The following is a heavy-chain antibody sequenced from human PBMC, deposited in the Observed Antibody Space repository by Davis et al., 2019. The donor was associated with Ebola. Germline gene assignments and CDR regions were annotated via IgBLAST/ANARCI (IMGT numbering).Heavy chain of an antibody. D-gene: IGHD2-15*01. Sequence: AASVKVSCKASGYTFTSYGISWVRQAPGQGLEWMGRMNPHNGDTNYAQNFQGRVTMTRDTSISTAYMELSRLRSDDTAVYYCASTRRGLDYWGQGTLVTVSS. CDR3: ASTRRGLDY. J-gene: IGHJ4*02. V-gene: IGHV1-2*06. CDR2: MNPHNGDT. CDR1: GYTFTSYG.